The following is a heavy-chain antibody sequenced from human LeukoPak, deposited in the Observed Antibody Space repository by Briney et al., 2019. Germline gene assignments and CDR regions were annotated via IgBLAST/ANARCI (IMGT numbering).Heavy chain of an antibody. CDR3: ARAAPFNLVVVAYSSLGWFDP. D-gene: IGHD2-15*01. V-gene: IGHV4-34*01. Sequence: PSETLCLSCAVYGGSFSGYYWSWIRPPPRKRREWIGEIKHSGRATYNPSLQRRVTISVDTSKNQCSLKLRSVTAADTAVYYCARAAPFNLVVVAYSSLGWFDPWGQGTLVT. CDR2: IKHSGRA. CDR1: GGSFSGYY. J-gene: IGHJ5*02.